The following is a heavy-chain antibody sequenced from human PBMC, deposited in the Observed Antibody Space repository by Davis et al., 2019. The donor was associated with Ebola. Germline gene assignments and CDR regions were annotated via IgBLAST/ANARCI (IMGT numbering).Heavy chain of an antibody. CDR2: INAGNGYT. CDR1: GYTFTNRA. V-gene: IGHV1-3*01. Sequence: AASVKVSCKASGYTFTNRALHWVRQAPGQRPEWMGWINAGNGYTRYSQRFQGRLTITTDTSASTVYMELRSLRSGDTAVYYCARLDHLYGSGYWNDNWGQGTLVTVSS. CDR3: ARLDHLYGSGYWNDN. D-gene: IGHD3-10*01. J-gene: IGHJ4*02.